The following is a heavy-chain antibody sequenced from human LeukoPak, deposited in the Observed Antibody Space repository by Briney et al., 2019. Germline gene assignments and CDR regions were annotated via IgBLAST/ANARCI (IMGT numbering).Heavy chain of an antibody. CDR3: ARSRVVTAYDAFDI. CDR1: GGTFSSYA. V-gene: IGHV1-69*06. Sequence: SVKVSCKASGGTFSSYAISWVRQAPGPGLECMGGIIPIFGTVNYAQTLQGRVTITADKSTSTAYMELSSLRSEDTAVYYCARSRVVTAYDAFDICGQATMVTVSS. CDR2: IIPIFGTV. D-gene: IGHD2-21*02. J-gene: IGHJ3*02.